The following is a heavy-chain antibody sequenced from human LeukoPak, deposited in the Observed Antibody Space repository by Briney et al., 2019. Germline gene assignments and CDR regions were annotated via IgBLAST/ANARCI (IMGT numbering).Heavy chain of an antibody. CDR1: GGTFSSYG. CDR3: ARDLGGWDIVVVVAAADAFDI. CDR2: ISAYNGNT. V-gene: IGHV1-18*01. D-gene: IGHD2-15*01. J-gene: IGHJ3*02. Sequence: ASVKVSCKASGGTFSSYGIIWVRQAPGQALEWMGWISAYNGNTNYAQKLQGRVTMTTDTSTSTAYMELRSLRSDDTAVYYCARDLGGWDIVVVVAAADAFDIWGQGTMATVSS.